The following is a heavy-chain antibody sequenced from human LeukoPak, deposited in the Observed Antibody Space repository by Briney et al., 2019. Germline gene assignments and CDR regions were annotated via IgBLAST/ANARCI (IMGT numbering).Heavy chain of an antibody. Sequence: ASVKVSCKASGGTFSSYAISWVRQAPGQGLEWMGRIVPIFGTANYAQKFQGRVTITTDESTSTAYMELSSLRSEDTAVYYCARDLGLADNWFDPWGQGTLVTVCS. CDR1: GGTFSSYA. V-gene: IGHV1-69*05. CDR2: IVPIFGTA. D-gene: IGHD3/OR15-3a*01. J-gene: IGHJ5*02. CDR3: ARDLGLADNWFDP.